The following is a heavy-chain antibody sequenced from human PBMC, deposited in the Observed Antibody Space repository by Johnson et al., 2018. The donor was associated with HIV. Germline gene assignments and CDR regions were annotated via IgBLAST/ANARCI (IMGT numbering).Heavy chain of an antibody. CDR3: ARGAQWELLIDAFDI. J-gene: IGHJ3*02. V-gene: IGHV3-20*04. D-gene: IGHD1-26*01. CDR1: GFTFDDYG. CDR2: INWNGGST. Sequence: VQLVESGGGVVRPGGSLRLSCAASGFTFDDYGMSWVRQAPGKGLEWVSGINWNGGSTDYADSVKGRFTISRDNAKNFLYLQMKSLRAEDTALYYCARGAQWELLIDAFDIWGQGTMVTVSS.